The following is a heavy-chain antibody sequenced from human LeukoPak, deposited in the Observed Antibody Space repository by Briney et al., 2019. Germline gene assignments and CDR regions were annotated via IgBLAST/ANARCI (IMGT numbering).Heavy chain of an antibody. J-gene: IGHJ4*02. CDR1: GFTFSSYA. CDR3: AKDEGSRWLQSRLDY. V-gene: IGHV3-23*01. D-gene: IGHD5-24*01. Sequence: GGSLRLSCAASGFTFSSYAMSWVRQAPGKGLEWVSAISGSGGSTYYADSVKGRFTISKDNSKNTLYLQMNSLRAEDTPVYYRAKDEGSRWLQSRLDYWGQGSMVTVSS. CDR2: ISGSGGST.